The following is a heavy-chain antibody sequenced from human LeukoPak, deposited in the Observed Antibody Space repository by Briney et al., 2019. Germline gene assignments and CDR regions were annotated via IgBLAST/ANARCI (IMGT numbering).Heavy chain of an antibody. Sequence: PGESLKISCKGSGYSFTSYWIGWVRQMPGKGLEWTGIIYPGDSDTRYSPPFQGQVTISADKSISTAYLQRSSLKASDTAMYYCARHSTGGYSYGFVGPFDYWGQGTLATVSS. CDR2: IYPGDSDT. CDR1: GYSFTSYW. CDR3: ARHSTGGYSYGFVGPFDY. J-gene: IGHJ4*02. D-gene: IGHD5-18*01. V-gene: IGHV5-51*01.